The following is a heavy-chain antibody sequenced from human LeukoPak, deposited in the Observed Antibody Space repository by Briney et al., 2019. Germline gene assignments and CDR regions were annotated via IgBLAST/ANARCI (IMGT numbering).Heavy chain of an antibody. J-gene: IGHJ4*02. Sequence: PGGSLRLSCVASVFTFSGYWMHCVPQAPGKGLVWVSRIYSDGITTTYADSVKGRFTISRDNAKNTLYLQMNSLRAEDTAVYYCARDFFRSGTHSNDYWGRGTLVTVSS. D-gene: IGHD3-10*01. V-gene: IGHV3-74*01. CDR2: IYSDGITT. CDR3: ARDFFRSGTHSNDY. CDR1: VFTFSGYW.